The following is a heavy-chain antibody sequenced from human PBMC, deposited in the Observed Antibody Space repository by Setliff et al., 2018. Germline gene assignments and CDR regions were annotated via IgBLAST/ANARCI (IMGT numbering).Heavy chain of an antibody. CDR3: ARLVRYCTRTACQKVAGDES. D-gene: IGHD2-8*01. Sequence: GASVKVSCKASNYTFINYGMSWVRQIPGHGLEWMGWISGSSGDASYAQEFQGRVIITLDTLTTTAYMELRSLRSDDTAVYYCARLVRYCTRTACQKVAGDESWGQGTLVTVSS. CDR2: ISGSSGDA. J-gene: IGHJ5*01. V-gene: IGHV1-18*01. CDR1: NYTFINYG.